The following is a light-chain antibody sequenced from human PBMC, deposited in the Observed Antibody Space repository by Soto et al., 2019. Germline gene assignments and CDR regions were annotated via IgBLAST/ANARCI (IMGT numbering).Light chain of an antibody. CDR1: QSGSSN. J-gene: IGKJ4*01. Sequence: EIVMTQSPATLSVSPGERATLSCRASQSGSSNLAWYQQKPGQAPRLLIYGASTRATGIPARFSGSGSDTEFTLTISSLQSEDVAVYYCQQYNNWPPLTFGGGTKVEIK. V-gene: IGKV3-15*01. CDR3: QQYNNWPPLT. CDR2: GAS.